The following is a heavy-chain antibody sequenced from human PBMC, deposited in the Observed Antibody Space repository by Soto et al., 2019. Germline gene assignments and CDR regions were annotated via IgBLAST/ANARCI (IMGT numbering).Heavy chain of an antibody. J-gene: IGHJ4*02. CDR1: GFTFSSYA. CDR3: ARAAGSGYDPFDY. CDR2: IGTAGDT. Sequence: GGSLRLSCAASGFTFSSYAMHWLRQAPGKGLEWVSAIGTAGDTYYPGSVKGRFTISRENAKNSLYLQMNSLRVGDTAVYYCARAAGSGYDPFDYWGQGTLVNVAS. V-gene: IGHV3-13*01. D-gene: IGHD5-12*01.